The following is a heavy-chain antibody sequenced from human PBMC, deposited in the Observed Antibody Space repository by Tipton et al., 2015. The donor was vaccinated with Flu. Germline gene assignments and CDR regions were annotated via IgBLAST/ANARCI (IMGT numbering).Heavy chain of an antibody. V-gene: IGHV3-23*01. CDR3: AKGLSGRCSGGSCYSRVFDD. J-gene: IGHJ4*02. CDR2: IVDTGSNT. Sequence: GSLRLSCAASGFTFSSYAMSWVRQAPGKGLEWVSTIVDTGSNTYYADSVKGRFTISRDNSKSTLYLQMSSLRTEDTAVYYCAKGLSGRCSGGSCYSRVFDDWGQGTLVTVSS. D-gene: IGHD2-15*01. CDR1: GFTFSSYA.